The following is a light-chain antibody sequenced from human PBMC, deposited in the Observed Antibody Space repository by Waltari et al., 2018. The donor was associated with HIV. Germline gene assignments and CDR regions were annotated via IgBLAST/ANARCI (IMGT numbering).Light chain of an antibody. CDR3: ASFTSGRLNV. CDR1: SNDVGAYAS. V-gene: IGLV2-14*01. Sequence: QSALTQPASVSGSPGQSITISCTGTSNDVGAYASVSWYQQPPGKVPKLLIYDVYNRPSRISNRFSGSKSGNTAFLTISGLRAEDEADYYCASFTSGRLNVFGSGTKVTVL. J-gene: IGLJ1*01. CDR2: DVY.